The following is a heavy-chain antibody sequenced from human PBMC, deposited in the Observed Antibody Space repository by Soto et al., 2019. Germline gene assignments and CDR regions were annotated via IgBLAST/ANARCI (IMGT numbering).Heavy chain of an antibody. CDR2: IKQDGSEI. D-gene: IGHD2-2*01. CDR1: GFTFRSYW. CDR3: ARDRSPCSSSSCYEPFSDY. Sequence: GGSLRLSCAASGFTFRSYWMSWVRQAPGKGLEWVANIKQDGSEINYVESVKGRFTISRDNAKNSLYLQMSSLRAEDTAVYYCARDRSPCSSSSCYEPFSDYWGQGTLVTVSS. J-gene: IGHJ4*02. V-gene: IGHV3-7*04.